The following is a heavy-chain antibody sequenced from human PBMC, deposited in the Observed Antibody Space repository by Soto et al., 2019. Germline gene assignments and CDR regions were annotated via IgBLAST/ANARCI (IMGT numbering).Heavy chain of an antibody. CDR2: IKEDGSEK. J-gene: IGHJ5*02. Sequence: EVQLVESGGGLVQPGGSLRLSCADSGFILRNDWMSWVRQAPGMGLQWVASIKEDGSEKYYVDPGKGRFTISRENAKTSLYLQMNSLRAEDTAVYYCARYRSLDPWGQGILVTVSS. CDR3: ARYRSLDP. CDR1: GFILRNDW. V-gene: IGHV3-7*03. D-gene: IGHD3-16*02.